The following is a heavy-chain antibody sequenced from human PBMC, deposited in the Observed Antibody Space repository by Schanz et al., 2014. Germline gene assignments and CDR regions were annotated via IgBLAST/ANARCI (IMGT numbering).Heavy chain of an antibody. V-gene: IGHV4-4*07. CDR3: ARVLGRGVIRYFDY. CDR2: IYSSGST. Sequence: QVQLQESGPGLVKPSETLSLTCTVSGGSISSYYWSWIRQPAGKGLEWIGRIYSSGSTNYNPSLKSGVPISVDTSKNQFSLKLSSVTAADTAVYYCARVLGRGVIRYFDYWGQGTLVTVSS. J-gene: IGHJ4*02. CDR1: GGSISSYY. D-gene: IGHD3-10*01.